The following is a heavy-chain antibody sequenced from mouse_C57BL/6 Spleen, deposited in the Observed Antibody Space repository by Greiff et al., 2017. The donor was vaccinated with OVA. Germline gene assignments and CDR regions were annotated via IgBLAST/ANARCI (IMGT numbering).Heavy chain of an antibody. Sequence: LVESGAELVRPGASVTLSCKASGYTFTDYEMHWVKQTPVHGLEWIGAIDPETGGTAYNQKFKGKSILTADKSSSTAYMELRSLTSEDSAVYYCTRYRYDYGPWGQGTTLTVSS. V-gene: IGHV1-15*01. CDR2: IDPETGGT. CDR3: TRYRYDYGP. J-gene: IGHJ2*01. CDR1: GYTFTDYE. D-gene: IGHD2-4*01.